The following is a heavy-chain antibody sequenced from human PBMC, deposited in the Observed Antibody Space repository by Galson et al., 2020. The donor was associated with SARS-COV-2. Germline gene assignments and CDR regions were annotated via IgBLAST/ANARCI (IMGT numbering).Heavy chain of an antibody. V-gene: IGHV3-23*01. D-gene: IGHD6-13*01. CDR2: ITGRGDST. Sequence: TGGSLRLSCAASGFTSGFTFDRYAMSWVRQAPGKGLEWVSGITGRGDSTYYADSVKGRFTISRDTSKSTLYLQMNSLRAEDTAIYYCAKDPLHYNSGWYPNWFGPWGQGNLVTVS. CDR1: GFTFDRYA. J-gene: IGHJ5*02. CDR3: AKDPLHYNSGWYPNWFGP.